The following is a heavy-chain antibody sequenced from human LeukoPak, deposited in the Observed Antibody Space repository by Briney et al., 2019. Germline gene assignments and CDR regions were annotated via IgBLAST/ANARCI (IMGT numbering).Heavy chain of an antibody. Sequence: KASETLSLTCTVSGGSISSYYWSWIRQPPGKGLEWIGYIYYSGSTNYNPSLKSRVTISVDTSKNQFSLKLSSVTAADAAVYYCARVDGLLLDFRGDAGFDYWGQGTLVTVSS. J-gene: IGHJ4*02. CDR3: ARVDGLLLDFRGDAGFDY. CDR2: IYYSGST. CDR1: GGSISSYY. D-gene: IGHD3-10*01. V-gene: IGHV4-59*01.